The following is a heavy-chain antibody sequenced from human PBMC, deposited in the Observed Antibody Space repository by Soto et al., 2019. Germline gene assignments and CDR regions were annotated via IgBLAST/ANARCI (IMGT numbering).Heavy chain of an antibody. CDR3: ARSGRGDTAMEYYYYYYGMDV. CDR1: GFTFSSYE. V-gene: IGHV3-48*03. D-gene: IGHD5-18*01. CDR2: ISSSGSTI. Sequence: GGSLRLSCAASGFTFSSYEMNWVRQAPGKGLEWVSYISSSGSTIYYADSVKGRFTISRDNAKNSLYLQMNSLRAEDTAVYYCARSGRGDTAMEYYYYYYGMDVWGQGTTVTVSS. J-gene: IGHJ6*02.